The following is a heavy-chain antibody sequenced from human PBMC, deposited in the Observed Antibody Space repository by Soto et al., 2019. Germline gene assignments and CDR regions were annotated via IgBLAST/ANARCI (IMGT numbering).Heavy chain of an antibody. Sequence: ASVKVSCKASGYTFTSYAMHWVRQAPGQRLEWMGWINAGNGNTKYSQKFQGRVTITRDTSASTAYMELSSLRSEDTAVYYCARGIVKYSSGNYYYGMDVWGQGTTVTVSS. D-gene: IGHD6-19*01. CDR2: INAGNGNT. J-gene: IGHJ6*02. CDR3: ARGIVKYSSGNYYYGMDV. CDR1: GYTFTSYA. V-gene: IGHV1-3*01.